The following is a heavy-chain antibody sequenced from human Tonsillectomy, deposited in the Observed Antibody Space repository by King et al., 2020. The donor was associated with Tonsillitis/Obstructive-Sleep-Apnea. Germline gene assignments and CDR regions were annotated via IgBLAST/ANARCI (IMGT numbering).Heavy chain of an antibody. CDR2: ISGSGGST. J-gene: IGHJ4*02. Sequence: VQLVESGGGLVQPGGSLRLSCAASGFTFSSYAMSWVRQAPGKGLEWVSTISGSGGSTYYADSVKGRFTISRDNSKNTLYLQMNSLRADDTAVYYCAKGGDGRRGPFDYWGQGTLVTVSS. CDR3: AKGGDGRRGPFDY. V-gene: IGHV3-23*04. D-gene: IGHD3-10*01. CDR1: GFTFSSYA.